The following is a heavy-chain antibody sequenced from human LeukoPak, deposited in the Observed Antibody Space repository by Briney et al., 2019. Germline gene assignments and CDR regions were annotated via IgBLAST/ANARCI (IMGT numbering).Heavy chain of an antibody. CDR3: AKDISGVLRFS. CDR2: ISGSGGST. D-gene: IGHD3-3*01. V-gene: IGHV3-23*01. CDR1: GFTVSSNY. J-gene: IGHJ4*02. Sequence: GGSLRLSCAASGFTVSSNYMSWVRQAPGKGLEWVSAISGSGGSTYYADSVKGRFTISRDNSKNTLYLQMNSLRAEDAAVYYCAKDISGVLRFSGGQGTLVTVSS.